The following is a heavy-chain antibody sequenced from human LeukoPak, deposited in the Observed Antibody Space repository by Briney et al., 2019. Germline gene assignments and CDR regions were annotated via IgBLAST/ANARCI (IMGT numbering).Heavy chain of an antibody. D-gene: IGHD6-19*01. CDR2: ISWNSGSI. V-gene: IGHV3-9*01. J-gene: IGHJ6*02. Sequence: GGSLRLSCAASGFTFDDYAMHWVRQAPGKGLEWVSGISWNSGSIGYADSVKGRFTISRDNSKNTLYLQMNSLRAEDTAVYYCAKGTQWLDDYYYGMDVWGQGTTVTVSS. CDR3: AKGTQWLDDYYYGMDV. CDR1: GFTFDDYA.